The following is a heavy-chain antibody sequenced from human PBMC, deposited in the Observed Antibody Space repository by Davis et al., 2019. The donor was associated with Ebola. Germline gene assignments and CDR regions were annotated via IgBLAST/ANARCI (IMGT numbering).Heavy chain of an antibody. J-gene: IGHJ6*02. Sequence: MPSETLSLTCAVYGGSFSGYYWSWIRQPPGKGLEWIGEINHSGSTNYNPSPKSRVTISVDTSKNQFSLKLSSVTAADTAVYYCARARMRGSSSWYRYYGMDVWGQGTTVTVSS. D-gene: IGHD6-13*01. CDR2: INHSGST. CDR3: ARARMRGSSSWYRYYGMDV. V-gene: IGHV4-34*01. CDR1: GGSFSGYY.